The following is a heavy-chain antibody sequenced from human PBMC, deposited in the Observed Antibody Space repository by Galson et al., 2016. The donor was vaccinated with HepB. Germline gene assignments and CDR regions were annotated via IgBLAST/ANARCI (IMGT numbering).Heavy chain of an antibody. Sequence: SLRLSCAASGFTVSEYYMSWVRQAPGKGLEWVSVIYSGGSAYYPDSVKGRFIISRDTSRNTLYLQMDSLRAEDTAVYYCARGKYASSPPFDYWGQGILVTVSS. J-gene: IGHJ4*02. CDR2: IYSGGSA. V-gene: IGHV3-53*01. CDR1: GFTVSEYY. CDR3: ARGKYASSPPFDY. D-gene: IGHD6-6*01.